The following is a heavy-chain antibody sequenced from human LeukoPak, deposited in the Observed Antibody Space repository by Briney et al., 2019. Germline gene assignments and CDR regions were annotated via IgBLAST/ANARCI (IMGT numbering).Heavy chain of an antibody. D-gene: IGHD1-7*01. CDR1: GGSISSGSYY. J-gene: IGHJ6*03. CDR2: IYTSGST. CDR3: AYGPKGNWNYGGYYYYYMDV. Sequence: TASETLSFTCTVSGGSISSGSYYWSWIRQPAGKGLEWIGRIYTSGSTNYNPSLKSRVTISVDTSKNQFSLKLSSVTAADTAVYYCAYGPKGNWNYGGYYYYYMDVWGKGTTVTVSS. V-gene: IGHV4-61*02.